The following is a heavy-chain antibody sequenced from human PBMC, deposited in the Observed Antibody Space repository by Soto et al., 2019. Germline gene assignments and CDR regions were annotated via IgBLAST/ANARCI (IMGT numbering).Heavy chain of an antibody. J-gene: IGHJ4*02. Sequence: PGGSLRLSCAASGFTFSSYAMHWVRQAPGKGLEWVAVISYDGSNKYYADSVKGRFTISRDNSKNTLYLQMNSLRAEDTAVYYCARGSAAVPDYWGQGTLVTVS. D-gene: IGHD6-13*01. CDR1: GFTFSSYA. CDR2: ISYDGSNK. V-gene: IGHV3-30-3*01. CDR3: ARGSAAVPDY.